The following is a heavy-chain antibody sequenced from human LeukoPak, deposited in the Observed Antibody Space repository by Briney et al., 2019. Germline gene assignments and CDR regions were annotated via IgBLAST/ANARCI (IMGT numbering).Heavy chain of an antibody. CDR3: ARERGSYYYFDY. CDR1: GDSISSVDYY. Sequence: SPTLSLTCTVSGDSISSVDYYWGWIRQSPGKGLEWIGYVYYTGSTYYNPSLKSRLTISVDTSKNQFSLRLHSVTAADTAVYYCARERGSYYYFDYWGQGTLVTVSS. J-gene: IGHJ4*02. V-gene: IGHV4-30-4*08. CDR2: VYYTGST. D-gene: IGHD1-26*01.